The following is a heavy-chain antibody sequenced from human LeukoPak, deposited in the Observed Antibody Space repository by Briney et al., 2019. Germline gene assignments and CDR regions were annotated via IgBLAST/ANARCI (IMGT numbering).Heavy chain of an antibody. CDR1: GFTFSSYA. Sequence: GGSLRLSCAASGFTFSSYAMHWVRQAPGKGLEWVAVISYDGSNKYYADSVKGRFTISRDNSKNTLYLQMNSLRAEDTAVYYCTRSVMVRGVNLDYWGQGTLVTVSS. D-gene: IGHD3-10*01. V-gene: IGHV3-30*04. J-gene: IGHJ4*02. CDR2: ISYDGSNK. CDR3: TRSVMVRGVNLDY.